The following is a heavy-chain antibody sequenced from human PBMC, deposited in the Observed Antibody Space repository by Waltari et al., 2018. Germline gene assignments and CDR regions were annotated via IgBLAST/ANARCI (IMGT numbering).Heavy chain of an antibody. CDR1: GYPFTSYG. D-gene: IGHD3-3*01. J-gene: IGHJ6*02. Sequence: QVQLVQSGAEVKKPGASVKVSCKASGYPFTSYGISWVRQAPGQGLEWMGWISAYNGNTNYAQKLQGRVTMTTDTSTRTAYMELRSLRSDDTAVYYCARGAMYYDFWSGYYEIYYYYGMDVWGQGTTVTVSS. CDR2: ISAYNGNT. CDR3: ARGAMYYDFWSGYYEIYYYYGMDV. V-gene: IGHV1-18*01.